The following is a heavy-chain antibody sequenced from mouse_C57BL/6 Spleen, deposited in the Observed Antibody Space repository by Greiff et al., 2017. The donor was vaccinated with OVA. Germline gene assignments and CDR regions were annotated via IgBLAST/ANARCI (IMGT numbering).Heavy chain of an antibody. Sequence: EVQLVESGGGLVKPGGSLKLSCAASGFTFSDYGMHWVRQATEKGLEWVAYISSGSSTIYYADTVKGRFTISRDNAKNTLFLQMTSLRSEDTAMYYCARPHYGSSSYWYFDVWGTGTTVTVSS. CDR1: GFTFSDYG. CDR2: ISSGSSTI. CDR3: ARPHYGSSSYWYFDV. J-gene: IGHJ1*03. D-gene: IGHD1-1*01. V-gene: IGHV5-17*01.